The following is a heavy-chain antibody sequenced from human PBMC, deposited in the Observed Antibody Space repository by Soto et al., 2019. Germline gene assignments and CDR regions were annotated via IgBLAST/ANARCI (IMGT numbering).Heavy chain of an antibody. CDR1: GGSFSGYY. J-gene: IGHJ5*02. D-gene: IGHD3-3*01. CDR3: ARHGPAFSIFGVVTGRLENLGWFDP. Sequence: SETLSLTCAVYGGSFSGYYWSWIRQPPGKGLEWIGEINHSGSTNYNPSLKSRVTISVDTSKNQFSLKLSSVTAADTAVYYCARHGPAFSIFGVVTGRLENLGWFDPWGQGTLVTVSS. V-gene: IGHV4-34*01. CDR2: INHSGST.